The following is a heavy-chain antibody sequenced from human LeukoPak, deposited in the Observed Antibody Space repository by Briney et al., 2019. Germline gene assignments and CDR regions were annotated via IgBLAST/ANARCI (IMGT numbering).Heavy chain of an antibody. CDR3: ARAPSYYYDSSGYQTFDY. J-gene: IGHJ4*02. Sequence: PSETLPLTCAVYGGSFSGYYWSWIRQPPGKGLEWIGEINHSGSTNYNPSLKSRVTISVDTSKNQFSLKLSSVPAADTAVYYCARAPSYYYDSSGYQTFDYWGQGTLVTVSS. CDR1: GGSFSGYY. D-gene: IGHD3-22*01. CDR2: INHSGST. V-gene: IGHV4-34*01.